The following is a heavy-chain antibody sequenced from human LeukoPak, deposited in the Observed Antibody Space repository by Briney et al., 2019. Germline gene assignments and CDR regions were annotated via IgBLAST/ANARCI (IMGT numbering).Heavy chain of an antibody. CDR1: GGTFSSYA. V-gene: IGHV1-69*06. CDR2: IIPIFGTA. Sequence: ASVKVSCKASGGTFSSYAISWVRQAPGQGLEWRGGIIPIFGTANYAQKFQGRVTITADKSTSTAYMELSSLRSEDTAVYYCAREGVDSTVTMSAFDIWGQGTMVTVSS. J-gene: IGHJ3*02. CDR3: AREGVDSTVTMSAFDI. D-gene: IGHD4-17*01.